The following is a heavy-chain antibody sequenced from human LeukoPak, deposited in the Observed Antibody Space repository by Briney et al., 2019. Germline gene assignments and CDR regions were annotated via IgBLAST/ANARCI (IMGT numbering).Heavy chain of an antibody. CDR2: MKQDGSEK. CDR3: ARDSARSLDY. CDR1: GFTFSSSW. J-gene: IGHJ4*02. Sequence: GGSLRLSCAASGFTFSSSWMSWVRQVPGKGLEWVAKMKQDGSEKYYVDSVKGRFTISRDNAKNSVYLQMNSLRAEDTAVYYCARDSARSLDYWGQGTLVTVSS. D-gene: IGHD3-10*01. V-gene: IGHV3-7*01.